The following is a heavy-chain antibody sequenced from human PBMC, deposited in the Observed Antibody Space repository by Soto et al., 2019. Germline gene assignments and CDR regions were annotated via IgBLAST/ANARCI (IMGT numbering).Heavy chain of an antibody. D-gene: IGHD2-8*01. CDR2: ISYDGSNK. CDR1: GFTFSSYG. V-gene: IGHV3-30*18. CDR3: AKDVGPLFVLMVYDSPRYGMDV. Sequence: PGGSLRLSCAASGFTFSSYGMHWVRQAPGKGLEWVAVISYDGSNKYYADSVKGRFTISRDNSKNTLYLQMNSLRAEDTAVYYCAKDVGPLFVLMVYDSPRYGMDVWGQGTTVTVSS. J-gene: IGHJ6*02.